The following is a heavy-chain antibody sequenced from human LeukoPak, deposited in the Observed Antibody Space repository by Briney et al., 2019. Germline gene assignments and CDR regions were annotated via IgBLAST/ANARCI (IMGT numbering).Heavy chain of an antibody. Sequence: SVKVSCKASGGTFSSYAISWVRQAPGQGLEWMEGIIPIFGTANYAQKFQGRVTITADESTSTAYMELSSLRSEDTAVYYCARDSGSYSVQYFQHWGQGTPVTVSS. D-gene: IGHD1-26*01. CDR2: IIPIFGTA. J-gene: IGHJ1*01. V-gene: IGHV1-69*01. CDR1: GGTFSSYA. CDR3: ARDSGSYSVQYFQH.